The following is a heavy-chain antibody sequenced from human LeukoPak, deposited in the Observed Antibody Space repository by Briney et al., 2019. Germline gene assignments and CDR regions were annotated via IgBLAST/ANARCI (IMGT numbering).Heavy chain of an antibody. CDR1: GFTFSSYW. CDR2: IKQDGSEK. CDR3: AKDPKRRDGYNYH. J-gene: IGHJ5*02. D-gene: IGHD5-24*01. V-gene: IGHV3-7*01. Sequence: PGGSLRLSCAASGFTFSSYWMSWVRQAPGKGLEWVANIKQDGSEKYYVGSVKGRFTISRDNSKNSLYLQMNSLRAEDTAAYYCAKDPKRRDGYNYHWGQGTLVTVSS.